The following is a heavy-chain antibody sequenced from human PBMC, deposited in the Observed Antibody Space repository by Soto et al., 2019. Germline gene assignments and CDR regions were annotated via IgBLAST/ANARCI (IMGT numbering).Heavy chain of an antibody. CDR2: IYYSGST. CDR1: GGSISNYY. CDR3: ARHRYSYGVYYFDY. V-gene: IGHV4-59*08. J-gene: IGHJ4*02. Sequence: QVQLQESGPGLAKPSETLSLTCIVSGGSISNYYWSWIRQPPGKGLEWIGYIYYSGSTNYNPSLTSRVTISVDTSKNQFSLKLSSVTAADTAVYYCARHRYSYGVYYFDYWGQGTLVTVSS. D-gene: IGHD5-18*01.